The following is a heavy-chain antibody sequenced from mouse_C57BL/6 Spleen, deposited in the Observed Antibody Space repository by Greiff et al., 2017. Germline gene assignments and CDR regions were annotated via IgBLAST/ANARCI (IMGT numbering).Heavy chain of an antibody. V-gene: IGHV1-15*01. D-gene: IGHD3-2*02. CDR3: TKDSSGYDYAMDY. CDR1: GYTFTDYE. Sequence: VQLQQSGAELVRPGASVTLSCKASGYTFTDYEMHWVKQTPVHGLEWIGAIDPETGGTAYNQKFKGKAILTADKSSSTAYMELRSLTSEDSAVYYCTKDSSGYDYAMDYWGQGTSVTVSS. CDR2: IDPETGGT. J-gene: IGHJ4*01.